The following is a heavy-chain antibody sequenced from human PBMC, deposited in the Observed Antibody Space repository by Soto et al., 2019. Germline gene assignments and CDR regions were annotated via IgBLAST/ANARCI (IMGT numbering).Heavy chain of an antibody. CDR2: IYYSGST. CDR1: GGSISSSSYY. J-gene: IGHJ4*02. D-gene: IGHD6-19*01. CDR3: ASLGIAVAGTADY. Sequence: PSDTLSLTCTVSGGSISSSSYYWGWIRQPPGKGLEWIGSIYYSGSTYYNPSLKSRVTISVDTSKNQFSLKLSSVTAADTAVYYCASLGIAVAGTADYWGQGTLVTVSS. V-gene: IGHV4-39*01.